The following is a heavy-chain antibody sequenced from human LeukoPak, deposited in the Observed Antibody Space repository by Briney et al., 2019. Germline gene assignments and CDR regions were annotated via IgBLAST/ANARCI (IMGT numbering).Heavy chain of an antibody. CDR1: GGPISTFY. CDR2: IYYSGST. J-gene: IGHJ6*02. CDR3: ARDRDIGTYYYYYGMDV. V-gene: IGHV4-59*01. Sequence: PSETLSLTCTVSGGPISTFYWGWIRQPPGKGLEWIGYIYYSGSTNYNPSLKSRLTISVDTSKNQFSMKLNSVTAADTAVYYCARDRDIGTYYYYYGMDVWGQGTTVTVSS. D-gene: IGHD2-15*01.